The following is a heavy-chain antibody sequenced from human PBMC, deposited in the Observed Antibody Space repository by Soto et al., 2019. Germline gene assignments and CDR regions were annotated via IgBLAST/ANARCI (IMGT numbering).Heavy chain of an antibody. V-gene: IGHV3-33*01. CDR3: AGGRSYYYGSLGY. Sequence: QVQLVESGGGVVQPGRSLRLSCAASGFTFSTYGMHWVRQAPGKGLEWVAVIWYDGSNKYYGDSMKGRFTISRDNSKDTRYRQMNSLRAEDTAVYYCAGGRSYYYGSLGYWGQGTLVTVSS. D-gene: IGHD3-10*01. J-gene: IGHJ4*02. CDR1: GFTFSTYG. CDR2: IWYDGSNK.